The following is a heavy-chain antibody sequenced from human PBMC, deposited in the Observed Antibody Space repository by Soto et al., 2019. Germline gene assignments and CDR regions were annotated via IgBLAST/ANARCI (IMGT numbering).Heavy chain of an antibody. J-gene: IGHJ4*02. CDR2: VFYTGNT. CDR3: ARSYSGTFYGYDI. Sequence: PSGTLSLTCTVSGGSVSSFHWSWIRQSPGKGLEWIGYVFYTGNTKYNPALKRRVTISVDTSKKQFSLKLSSVSAADTGLYYCARSYSGTFYGYDIWGQGILVTVSS. D-gene: IGHD1-26*01. V-gene: IGHV4-59*02. CDR1: GGSVSSFH.